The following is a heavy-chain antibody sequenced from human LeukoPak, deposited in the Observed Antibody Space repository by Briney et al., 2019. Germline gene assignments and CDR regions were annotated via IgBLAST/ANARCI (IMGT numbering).Heavy chain of an antibody. CDR3: ARREAPPSSWFQFDY. D-gene: IGHD6-13*01. CDR2: IIPIFGTA. J-gene: IGHJ4*02. V-gene: IGHV1-69*13. CDR1: GYTFTSYG. Sequence: ASVKVSCEASGYTFTSYGISWVRQAPGQGLEWMGGIIPIFGTANYAQKFQGRVTITADESTSTAYMELSSLRSEDTAVYYCARREAPPSSWFQFDYWGQGTLVTVSS.